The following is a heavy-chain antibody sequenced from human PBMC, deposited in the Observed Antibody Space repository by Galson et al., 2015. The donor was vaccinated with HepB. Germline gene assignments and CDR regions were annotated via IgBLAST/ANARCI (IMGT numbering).Heavy chain of an antibody. CDR1: GFTFSSYA. Sequence: SLRLSCAASGFTFSSYAMSWVRQAPGKGLEWVSAISGSGGSTYFADSVKGRFTISRDNSKSTLYLQMNSLRAEDTAVYYCARLPNGDYWGQGILVTVSS. D-gene: IGHD2-21*02. V-gene: IGHV3-23*01. J-gene: IGHJ4*02. CDR3: ARLPNGDY. CDR2: ISGSGGST.